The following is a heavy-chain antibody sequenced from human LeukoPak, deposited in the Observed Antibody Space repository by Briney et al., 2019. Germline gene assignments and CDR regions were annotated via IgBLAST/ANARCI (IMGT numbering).Heavy chain of an antibody. V-gene: IGHV1-2*02. J-gene: IGHJ5*02. D-gene: IGHD2-2*01. CDR3: ARGGRWLGYCSSTSCPLGDWFDP. CDR2: INPNSGST. CDR1: GYTFTGYY. Sequence: ASVKVSCKASGYTFTGYYMHWVRQAPGQGLEWVGWINPNSGSTNYAQKFQGRVTMTRDTSISTAYMELSRLRSDDTAVYYCARGGRWLGYCSSTSCPLGDWFDPWGQGTLVTVSS.